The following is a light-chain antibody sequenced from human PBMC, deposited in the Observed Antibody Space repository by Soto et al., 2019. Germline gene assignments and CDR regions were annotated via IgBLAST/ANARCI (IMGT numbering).Light chain of an antibody. Sequence: SVLTQPPSVSGAPGQRVTISCTGNNSSLGAGYDVHWYQQLPGAAPKLVIFGNRNRPSGVPERFSGSKSGTSASLAIIGLQAEDEADYYCPAYDYSLTAFVFGGGTKVTVL. V-gene: IGLV1-40*01. CDR3: PAYDYSLTAFV. CDR1: NSSLGAGYD. J-gene: IGLJ3*02. CDR2: GNR.